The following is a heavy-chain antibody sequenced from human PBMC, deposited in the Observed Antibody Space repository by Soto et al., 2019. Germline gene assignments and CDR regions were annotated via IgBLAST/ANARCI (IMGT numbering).Heavy chain of an antibody. CDR3: ARDPVSVLRFLEWPEAVGGMDV. CDR2: ISAYNGNT. V-gene: IGHV1-18*01. D-gene: IGHD3-3*01. CDR1: GYTLTSYG. Sequence: ASVKVSCKASGYTLTSYGISWVRQAPGQGLEWMGWISAYNGNTNYAQKLQGRVTMTTDTSTSTAYMDLRSLRSDDTAVYYCARDPVSVLRFLEWPEAVGGMDVWGQGTTVTVSS. J-gene: IGHJ6*02.